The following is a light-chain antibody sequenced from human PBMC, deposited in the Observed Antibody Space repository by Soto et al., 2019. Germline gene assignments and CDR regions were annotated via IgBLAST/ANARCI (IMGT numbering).Light chain of an antibody. V-gene: IGKV3-20*01. CDR1: QPVNSGY. Sequence: IVLTQSPGTLSLSPGEGATLSCRASQPVNSGYLAWYQQKPGQAPRLLMYGVSTRDTGIPDRFSGSGAGTDFSLTLSRLEPGEFAVYYCQVYGSSPKTFGQGTKVEFK. J-gene: IGKJ1*01. CDR2: GVS. CDR3: QVYGSSPKT.